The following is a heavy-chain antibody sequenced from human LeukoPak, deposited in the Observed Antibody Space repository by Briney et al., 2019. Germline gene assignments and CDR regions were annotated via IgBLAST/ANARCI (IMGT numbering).Heavy chain of an antibody. Sequence: GGSLRLSCAASGFIFSRYGMSWVRQAPGKGLEWVSAISGSGGTTYYADSVKGRFTISRDNTKNTLYLQMNSLRAEDTAVYYCAKVAKYYYGSETYYFFEHWGQGTPVTASS. CDR1: GFIFSRYG. D-gene: IGHD3-10*01. J-gene: IGHJ4*02. V-gene: IGHV3-23*01. CDR3: AKVAKYYYGSETYYFFEH. CDR2: ISGSGGTT.